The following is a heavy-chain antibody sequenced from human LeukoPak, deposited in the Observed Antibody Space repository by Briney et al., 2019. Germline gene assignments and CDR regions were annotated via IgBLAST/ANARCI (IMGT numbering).Heavy chain of an antibody. CDR1: GYTFTGYS. D-gene: IGHD1-26*01. CDR2: INPKTGAT. V-gene: IGHV1-2*07. CDR3: AGPRAGSYPH. Sequence: ASVKVSCKASGYTFTGYSIHWVRQAPGQGLEWMGWINPKTGATYNAHKFQGRVTMTRDTSISTASMELTSLTSDDTAVYYCAGPRAGSYPHWGQGTLITVSS. J-gene: IGHJ4*02.